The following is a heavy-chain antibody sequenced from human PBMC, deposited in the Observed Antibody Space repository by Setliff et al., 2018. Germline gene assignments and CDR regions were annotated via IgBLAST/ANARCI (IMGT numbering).Heavy chain of an antibody. D-gene: IGHD6-19*01. CDR1: GYSFTSYG. CDR2: ISPYNGDT. Sequence: ASVKVSCKASGYSFTSYGITWVRQAPGQGLKWMGWISPYNGDTRFQQKFQGRVTVTTDTPTSTGYLELRSLTSDGTAVYYCARSPPNRGSGSGWYGDFWGQGTLVTVSS. V-gene: IGHV1-18*04. CDR3: ARSPPNRGSGSGWYGDF. J-gene: IGHJ4*02.